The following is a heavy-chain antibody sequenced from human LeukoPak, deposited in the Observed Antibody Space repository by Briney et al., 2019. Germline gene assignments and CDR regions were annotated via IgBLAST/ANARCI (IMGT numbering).Heavy chain of an antibody. CDR2: IYHSGST. CDR3: ARGTSSGYFDY. J-gene: IGHJ4*02. D-gene: IGHD3-10*01. CDR1: GYSLSSGYY. V-gene: IGHV4-38-2*02. Sequence: SETLSLTCTVSGYSLSSGYYWGWIRQPPGKGLEWIGSIYHSGSTYYNPSLKSRVTISVDTSKNQFSLKLSSVTAADTAVYYCARGTSSGYFDYWGQGTLVTVSS.